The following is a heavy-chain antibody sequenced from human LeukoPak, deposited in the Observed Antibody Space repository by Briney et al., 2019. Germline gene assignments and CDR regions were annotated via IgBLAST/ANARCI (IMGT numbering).Heavy chain of an antibody. Sequence: GGSLRLSCAASKFIFSAYWMTWVRQAPGKGLEWVSYISSSGSTIYYADSVKGRFTISRDNSKNTLYLQMNSLRAEDTAVYYCAKDLGWGYYYYYYMDVWGKGTTVTVSS. J-gene: IGHJ6*03. V-gene: IGHV3-48*01. D-gene: IGHD6-19*01. CDR1: KFIFSAYW. CDR2: ISSSGSTI. CDR3: AKDLGWGYYYYYYMDV.